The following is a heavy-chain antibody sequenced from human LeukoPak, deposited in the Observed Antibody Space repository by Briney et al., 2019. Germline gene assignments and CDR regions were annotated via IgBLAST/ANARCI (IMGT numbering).Heavy chain of an antibody. Sequence: PGSSVKVSCKASGGSFSSYPISWVRQAPGQRLEWMGRIIPSLGIANYAQEFQGRVTITADKSTGTAYRELSSLRSEDTAVYYCARVPQPYGDYLPFDYWGQGTLVTVSS. CDR2: IIPSLGIA. D-gene: IGHD4-17*01. CDR1: GGSFSSYP. CDR3: ARVPQPYGDYLPFDY. V-gene: IGHV1-69*04. J-gene: IGHJ4*02.